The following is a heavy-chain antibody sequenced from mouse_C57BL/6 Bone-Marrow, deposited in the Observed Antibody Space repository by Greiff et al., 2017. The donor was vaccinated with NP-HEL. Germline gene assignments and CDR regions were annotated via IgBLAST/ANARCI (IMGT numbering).Heavy chain of an antibody. CDR3: AKVGLRRWFAY. D-gene: IGHD2-4*01. V-gene: IGHV1-81*01. J-gene: IGHJ3*01. Sequence: QVQLQQSGAELARPGASVKLSCKASGYTFTSYGISWVKQRTGQGLEWIGEIYPRSGNTYYNEKFKGKATLTADKSSSTAYMELRSLISEDSAVYFCAKVGLRRWFAYWGQGTLVTVSA. CDR2: IYPRSGNT. CDR1: GYTFTSYG.